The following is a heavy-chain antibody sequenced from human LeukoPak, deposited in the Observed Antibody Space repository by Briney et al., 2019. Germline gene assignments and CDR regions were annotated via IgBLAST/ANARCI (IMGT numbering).Heavy chain of an antibody. CDR1: GASFSGYY. CDR2: INHSGST. CDR3: ARGPDLYSDWLSNNWFDP. D-gene: IGHD3-9*01. Sequence: ASETLPLTCAVYGASFSGYYWSWIRQPPGKGLEWIGEINHSGSTNYNPSLKSRVTISVDTSKNQFSLKLTSVTAADTAVYYCARGPDLYSDWLSNNWFDPWGQGTLVTVSS. V-gene: IGHV4-34*01. J-gene: IGHJ5*02.